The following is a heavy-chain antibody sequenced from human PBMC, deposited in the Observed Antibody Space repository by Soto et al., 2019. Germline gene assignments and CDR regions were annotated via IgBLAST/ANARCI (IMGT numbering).Heavy chain of an antibody. V-gene: IGHV4-30-4*01. Sequence: QVQLQESGPGLVKPSQTLSLTRTVSGGSISSGDYYWSWIRQPPGKGLEWIGYIYYSGSTYYNPSLKSRVTISVDTSKNQFSPKLSSVTAADSAVYYCARDLSRGSAIDYWGQGTLVTVSS. CDR3: ARDLSRGSAIDY. D-gene: IGHD2-2*01. CDR2: IYYSGST. J-gene: IGHJ4*02. CDR1: GGSISSGDYY.